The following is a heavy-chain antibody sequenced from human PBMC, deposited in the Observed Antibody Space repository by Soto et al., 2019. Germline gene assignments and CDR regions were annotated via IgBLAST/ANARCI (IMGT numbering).Heavy chain of an antibody. Sequence: ASVKVSCKASGGTFSSYAISWVRQAPGQGLEWMGGIIPIFGTANYAQKFQGRVTITADESTSTAYMELSSLRSEDTAVYYCATYYYDSSGYFSYFDYWGQGTLVTVSS. CDR2: IIPIFGTA. V-gene: IGHV1-69*13. J-gene: IGHJ4*02. CDR1: GGTFSSYA. D-gene: IGHD3-22*01. CDR3: ATYYYDSSGYFSYFDY.